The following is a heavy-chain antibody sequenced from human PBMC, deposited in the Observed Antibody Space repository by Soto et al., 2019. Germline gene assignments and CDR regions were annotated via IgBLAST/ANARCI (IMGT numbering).Heavy chain of an antibody. CDR2: ITHSGNT. CDR1: GGSFSGYY. Sequence: QVQLQPWAAGLLKPSETLSLTFAVYGGSFSGYYWSWIRQPPGKGLEWLGEITHSGNTNYNPSLKRRVTIPVDTSKNQFSLKLSSVTAADTAVYYCARRLIPIFGVVDYWGQGSLVTVSS. CDR3: ARRLIPIFGVVDY. J-gene: IGHJ4*02. D-gene: IGHD3-3*01. V-gene: IGHV4-34*01.